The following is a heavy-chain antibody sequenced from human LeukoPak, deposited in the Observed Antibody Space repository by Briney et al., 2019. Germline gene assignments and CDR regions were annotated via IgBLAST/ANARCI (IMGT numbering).Heavy chain of an antibody. CDR1: GFTFSSYS. Sequence: AGGSLRLSCVASGFTFSSYSINWVRQAPGKGLEWVASISNSANYIYYADSVKGRFTVSRDNAKNSLYPEMDTLRAEDTAVYYCARGFRLKILRGVQYFDYWGRGTLVSVSS. D-gene: IGHD3-10*01. V-gene: IGHV3-21*01. CDR2: ISNSANYI. CDR3: ARGFRLKILRGVQYFDY. J-gene: IGHJ4*02.